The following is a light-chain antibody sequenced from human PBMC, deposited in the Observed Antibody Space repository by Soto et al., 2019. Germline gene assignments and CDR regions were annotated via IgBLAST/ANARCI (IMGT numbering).Light chain of an antibody. CDR3: SSYTSSSTPVV. J-gene: IGLJ2*01. CDR1: SSDVGGYNY. V-gene: IGLV2-14*01. Sequence: QPVLTQPASVSGSPGQSITISCTGTSSDVGGYNYVSWYQQHPGKAPKLMIYDVSNRPSGVSNRCSGSKSGNTASLTISGLQAEDEADYYCSSYTSSSTPVVFGGGTKLTVL. CDR2: DVS.